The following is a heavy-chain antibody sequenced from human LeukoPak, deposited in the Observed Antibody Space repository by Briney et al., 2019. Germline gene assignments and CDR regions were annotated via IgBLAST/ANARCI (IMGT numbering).Heavy chain of an antibody. V-gene: IGHV3-7*01. D-gene: IGHD2-21*02. CDR2: IKQDGSEK. CDR3: ARDYLYCGGDCFVDY. CDR1: GFTFSSYW. Sequence: GGSLRLSCAASGFTFSSYWMSWVRQAPGKGLEWVANIKQDGSEKYYVDSVKGRFTISRDNAKNSLYLQMNSLRADDTAVYYCARDYLYCGGDCFVDYWGQGALVTVSS. J-gene: IGHJ4*02.